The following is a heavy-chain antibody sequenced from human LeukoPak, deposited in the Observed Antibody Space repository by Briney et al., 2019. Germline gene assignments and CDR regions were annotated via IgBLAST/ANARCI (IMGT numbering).Heavy chain of an antibody. CDR2: ISPNSGGT. D-gene: IGHD5-18*01. CDR3: ARGLDTAMDNLDY. J-gene: IGHJ4*02. V-gene: IGHV1-2*06. CDR1: GYTFTGYC. Sequence: ASVKVSCKASGYTFTGYCMHWVRQAPGQGLEWMGRISPNSGGTLYAQKFQGRVTMTRDTSISTAYMEMSRLRSDDTAVYYCARGLDTAMDNLDYWGQGTLVTVSS.